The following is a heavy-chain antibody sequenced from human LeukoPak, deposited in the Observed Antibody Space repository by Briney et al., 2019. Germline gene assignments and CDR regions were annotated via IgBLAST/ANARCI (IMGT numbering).Heavy chain of an antibody. J-gene: IGHJ2*01. CDR3: AKGTYYYGSTESTGSWYFDL. V-gene: IGHV3-30*18. CDR2: ISYDGSNK. CDR1: GFTFSSYG. D-gene: IGHD3-10*01. Sequence: GGSLRLSCAASGFTFSSYGMHWVRQAPGKGLEGVAVISYDGSNKYYADSVKGRFTISRDNSKNTLYLQMNSLRAEDTAVYYCAKGTYYYGSTESTGSWYFDLWGRGTLVTVSP.